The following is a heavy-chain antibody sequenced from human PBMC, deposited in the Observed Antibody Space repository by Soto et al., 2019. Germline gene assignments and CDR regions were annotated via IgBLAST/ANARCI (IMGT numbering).Heavy chain of an antibody. CDR3: ARVLYYGSGSYSPYGMDV. CDR1: GVSFNNNG. D-gene: IGHD3-10*01. CDR2: VSPPFRTS. J-gene: IGHJ6*02. V-gene: IGHV1-69*01. Sequence: QVQLVQSGAEVKKPGSSVKVSCKTSGVSFNNNGIGWVRQAPGHGLEWMGGVSPPFRTSNYARKFQGRISITADAATVTVTMELSSLTSDDTAQYYCARVLYYGSGSYSPYGMDVWGQGTTVTVSS.